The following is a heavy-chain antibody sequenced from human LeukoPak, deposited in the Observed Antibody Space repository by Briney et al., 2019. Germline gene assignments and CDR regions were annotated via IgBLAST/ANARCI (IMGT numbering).Heavy chain of an antibody. V-gene: IGHV3-73*01. CDR2: IDKKDKGYATAT. Sequence: GGSLRLSCAASGFTFSGSAVHWVRQSSGKGLEWVGQIDKKDKGYATATAYAASVKGRFTISRDDSINTAYLQMKSLKTEDTALYYCTRDSGTYIWFDPWGQGTLVTVSA. D-gene: IGHD1-26*01. CDR1: GFTFSGSA. J-gene: IGHJ5*02. CDR3: TRDSGTYIWFDP.